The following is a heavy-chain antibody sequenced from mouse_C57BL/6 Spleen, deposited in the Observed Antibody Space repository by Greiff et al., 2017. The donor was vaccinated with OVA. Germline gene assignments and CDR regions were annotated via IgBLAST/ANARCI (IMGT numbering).Heavy chain of an antibody. D-gene: IGHD1-1*01. Sequence: EVKLVESGPGLVKPSQSLSLTCSVTGYSITSGYYWNWIRQFPGNKLEWMGYISYDGSNNYNPSLKNRISITRDTSKNQFFLKLNSVTTEDTATYYCARYGSPFDYWGQGTTLTVSS. CDR3: ARYGSPFDY. CDR1: GYSITSGYY. V-gene: IGHV3-6*01. J-gene: IGHJ2*01. CDR2: ISYDGSN.